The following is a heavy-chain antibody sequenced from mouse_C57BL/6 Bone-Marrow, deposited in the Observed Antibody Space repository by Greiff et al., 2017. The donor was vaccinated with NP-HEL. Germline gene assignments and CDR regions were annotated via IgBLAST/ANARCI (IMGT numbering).Heavy chain of an antibody. J-gene: IGHJ3*01. CDR2: IYPGDGDT. CDR1: GYAFSSYW. Sequence: VQLQQSGAELVKPGASVKLSCKASGYAFSSYWMNWVKQRPGKGLEWIGQIYPGDGDTNYKGKFKDKSSLTADKSSSTAYMQLSSRTSEYSAVYFWARGAYGDRGTRVTVSA. V-gene: IGHV1-80*01. CDR3: ARGAY.